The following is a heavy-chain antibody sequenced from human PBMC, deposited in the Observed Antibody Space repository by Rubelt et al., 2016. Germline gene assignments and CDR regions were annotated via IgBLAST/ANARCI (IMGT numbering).Heavy chain of an antibody. CDR3: AKDGGSGSYLVDY. CDR2: IKQDGSEK. Sequence: EVQLVESGGGLVQSGGSLRLSCAASGFTFSSYWMSWVRQAPGKGLEWVANIKQDGSEKYYVDSVKGRFTISRDNSKNTLYLQMNSLRAEDTAVYYCAKDGGSGSYLVDYWGQGTLVTVSS. CDR1: GFTFSSYW. J-gene: IGHJ4*02. D-gene: IGHD1-26*01. V-gene: IGHV3-7*01.